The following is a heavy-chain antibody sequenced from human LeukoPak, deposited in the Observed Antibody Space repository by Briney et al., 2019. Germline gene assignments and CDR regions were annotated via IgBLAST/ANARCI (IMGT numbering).Heavy chain of an antibody. Sequence: PSETLSLTCAVYGGSFSGYYWSWIRQPPGKGLEWIGEINHSGSTNYNPSLESRVTISVDTSKNQFSLKLSSVTAADTAVYYCARWEYYYYGMDVWGQGTTVTVS. CDR3: ARWEYYYYGMDV. V-gene: IGHV4-34*01. CDR2: INHSGST. D-gene: IGHD1-26*01. J-gene: IGHJ6*02. CDR1: GGSFSGYY.